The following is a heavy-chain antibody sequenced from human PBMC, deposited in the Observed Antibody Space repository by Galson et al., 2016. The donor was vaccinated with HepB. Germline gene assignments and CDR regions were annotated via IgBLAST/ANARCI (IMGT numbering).Heavy chain of an antibody. J-gene: IGHJ5*02. CDR3: ARQVDYYDSSGLSLGS. CDR2: IYYSGRT. V-gene: IGHV4-39*01. Sequence: ETLSLTCTVSGGSISSSHYYWAWIRQPPGRGLEWIGSIYYSGRTYYDPSLKSRVTISVDTSKNQLSLRLSSVTASDTTVYYCARQVDYYDSSGLSLGSWGQGTLVTVSS. CDR1: GGSISSSHYY. D-gene: IGHD3-22*01.